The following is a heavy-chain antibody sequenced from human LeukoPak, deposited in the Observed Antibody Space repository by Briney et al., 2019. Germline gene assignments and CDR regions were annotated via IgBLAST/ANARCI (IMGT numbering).Heavy chain of an antibody. V-gene: IGHV3-64*02. Sequence: GGPLRLSCAASGFTFSGYTLHLVRQAPGKGLEYVSAIISHGGSTHYADSVKGRFTVSRDNSKNALYLQMDRLRAEDMAVYYCARITMGATSANFYYYFLDAWGKGTTVTVSS. CDR1: GFTFSGYT. J-gene: IGHJ6*03. CDR2: IISHGGST. CDR3: ARITMGATSANFYYYFLDA. D-gene: IGHD3-3*01.